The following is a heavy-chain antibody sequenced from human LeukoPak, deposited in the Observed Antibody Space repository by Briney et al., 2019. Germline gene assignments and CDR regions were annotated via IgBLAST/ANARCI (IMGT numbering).Heavy chain of an antibody. D-gene: IGHD4-11*01. V-gene: IGHV3-74*01. CDR1: GFTFSDYW. CDR2: INPDGSSA. J-gene: IGHJ5*02. CDR3: ARFKVTVTSIP. Sequence: GGSLRPSCAASGFTFSDYWMHWVRQAPGKGLVWVSRINPDGSSASYADSVKGRFTISRDNAKNTLYLQMNSLRAEDTAVYYCARFKVTVTSIPWGQGTLVTVSS.